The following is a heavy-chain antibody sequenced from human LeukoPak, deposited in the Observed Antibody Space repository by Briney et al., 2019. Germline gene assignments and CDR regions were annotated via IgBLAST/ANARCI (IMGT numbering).Heavy chain of an antibody. CDR3: ARAVGPFDY. V-gene: IGHV3-33*01. J-gene: IGHJ4*02. D-gene: IGHD1-26*01. CDR1: GFPFSSYG. CDR2: IWYDGSNK. Sequence: GGSLRLSCVASGFPFSSYGMPWVRQAPGRGLEWVAVIWYDGSNKYYADSMKGRFTISRDNSKNTLYLQMNSLGAEDTGVYYCARAVGPFDYWGQGTLVTVSS.